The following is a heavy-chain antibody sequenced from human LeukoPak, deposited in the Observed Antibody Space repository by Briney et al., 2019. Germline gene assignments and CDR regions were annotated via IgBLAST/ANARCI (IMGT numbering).Heavy chain of an antibody. CDR3: ARVEAAGSFPVVY. CDR2: IYYSGST. J-gene: IGHJ4*02. Sequence: SETLSPTCTVSGGSNSSYYWSWIRQPPGKGREWIGYIYYSGSTNYNPSLKSRVTISVDTSKNQFSLKLSSVTAADTAVYYCARVEAAGSFPVVYWGQGTLVTVSS. V-gene: IGHV4-59*01. CDR1: GGSNSSYY. D-gene: IGHD6-13*01.